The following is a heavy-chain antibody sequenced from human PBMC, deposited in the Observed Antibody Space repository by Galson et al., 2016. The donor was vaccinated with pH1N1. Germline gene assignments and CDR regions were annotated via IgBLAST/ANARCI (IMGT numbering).Heavy chain of an antibody. Sequence: SLRLSCAASGFTFSSYGMHWVRQAPGKGLEWVAVIWYDGSNKYYADSVEGRFTISRDNSKNTLYLQMNSLRAEDTAMYYCAKDLSSTRNYGMDVWGQGTTVTVSS. J-gene: IGHJ6*02. D-gene: IGHD2-2*01. V-gene: IGHV3-30*18. CDR3: AKDLSSTRNYGMDV. CDR1: GFTFSSYG. CDR2: IWYDGSNK.